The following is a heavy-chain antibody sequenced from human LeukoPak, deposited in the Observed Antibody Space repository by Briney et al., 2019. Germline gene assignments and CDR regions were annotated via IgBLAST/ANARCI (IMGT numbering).Heavy chain of an antibody. CDR3: AGHRGEYCGSSSCYPNWFDP. V-gene: IGHV4-61*02. CDR1: GGSISSGSYY. J-gene: IGHJ5*02. CDR2: IYTSGST. D-gene: IGHD2-2*01. Sequence: SETLSLTCTVSGGSISSGSYYWSWIRQPAGKGLEWIGRIYTSGSTNYNPSLKSRVTISVDTSKNQFSLKLSSVTAADTAVYYCAGHRGEYCGSSSCYPNWFDPWGQGTLVTVSS.